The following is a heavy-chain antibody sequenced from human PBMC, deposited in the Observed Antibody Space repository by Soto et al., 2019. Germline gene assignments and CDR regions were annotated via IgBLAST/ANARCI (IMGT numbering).Heavy chain of an antibody. J-gene: IGHJ6*01. V-gene: IGHV3-21*01. Sequence: RLACAACGVRVCSYIMNWLRQAQGKGLEWVSSISSSSSYIYYADSVKGRFTISRDNAKNSLYLQMNSPRAEGTAVYYCARYFSCNCVAYTYFNSGLDISAQGPLLTLSS. CDR3: ARYFSCNCVAYTYFNSGLDI. CDR1: GVRVCSYI. D-gene: IGHD1-20*01. CDR2: ISSSSSYI.